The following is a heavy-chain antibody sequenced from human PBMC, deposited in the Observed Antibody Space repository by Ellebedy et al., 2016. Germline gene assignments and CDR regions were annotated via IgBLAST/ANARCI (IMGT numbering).Heavy chain of an antibody. CDR3: ARGRYGDRVDY. J-gene: IGHJ4*02. V-gene: IGHV3-53*01. CDR1: GFTVSSNY. Sequence: GGSLRLSCAASGFTVSSNYMSWVRQAPGKGLEWVSVIYSGGSTYYADSVKGRFTISRDNSKNTLFLQMNSLRAGDTAVYYCARGRYGDRVDYWGQGTLVTVSS. D-gene: IGHD4-17*01. CDR2: IYSGGST.